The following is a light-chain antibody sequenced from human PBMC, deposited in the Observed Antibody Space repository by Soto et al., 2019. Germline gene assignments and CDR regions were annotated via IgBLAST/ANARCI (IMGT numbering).Light chain of an antibody. J-gene: IGKJ1*01. CDR3: QQRSNWPPS. CDR2: DAS. CDR1: QSVSSY. Sequence: PGERAALSCRASQSVSSYLAWYQQKPGQAPRLPIYDASNRATGIPARFSGSGSGTDFTLTISSLEPEDFAVYYCQQRSNWPPSFGQGTKVDI. V-gene: IGKV3-11*01.